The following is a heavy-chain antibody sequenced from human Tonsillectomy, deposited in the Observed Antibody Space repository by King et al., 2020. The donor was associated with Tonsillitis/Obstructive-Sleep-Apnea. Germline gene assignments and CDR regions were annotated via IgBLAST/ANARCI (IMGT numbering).Heavy chain of an antibody. CDR1: GFTFSDYY. Sequence: QLVQSGGGLVKPGGSLRLSCAASGFTFSDYYMRWIRQAPGKGLEWVSYISSSSSYTNYADSVKGRFTISRDNAKNSLYLQMNSLRAEDTAVYYCARVVVPAEYYYYMDVWGKGTTVTVSS. D-gene: IGHD2-2*01. V-gene: IGHV3-11*05. CDR2: ISSSSSYT. CDR3: ARVVVPAEYYYYMDV. J-gene: IGHJ6*03.